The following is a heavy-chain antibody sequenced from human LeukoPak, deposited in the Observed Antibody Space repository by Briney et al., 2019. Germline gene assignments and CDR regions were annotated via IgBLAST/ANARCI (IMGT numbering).Heavy chain of an antibody. V-gene: IGHV1-46*01. Sequence: GASVKVSCEASGYTFSIYNMHWVRQAPGQGLEWMGIINPSGGSTTNAQKFQGRVTMTRDTSTVYIELSSLRSEDTAVYYCAREGVAATGPDYWGQGTLVTVSS. J-gene: IGHJ4*02. CDR2: INPSGGST. CDR1: GYTFSIYN. CDR3: AREGVAATGPDY. D-gene: IGHD6-13*01.